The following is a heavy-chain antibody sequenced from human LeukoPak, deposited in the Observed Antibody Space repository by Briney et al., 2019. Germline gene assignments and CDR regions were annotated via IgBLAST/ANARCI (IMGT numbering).Heavy chain of an antibody. CDR3: AREGIYYDSSGYYFGY. CDR2: IWYDGSNK. Sequence: GRSLRLSCAASGFTFSSYGMHWVRQAPGKGLEWVAVIWYDGSNKYYADSVKGRFTISRDNAKNSLYLQMNSLRAEDTAVYYCAREGIYYDSSGYYFGYWGQGTLVTVSS. D-gene: IGHD3-22*01. J-gene: IGHJ4*02. V-gene: IGHV3-33*01. CDR1: GFTFSSYG.